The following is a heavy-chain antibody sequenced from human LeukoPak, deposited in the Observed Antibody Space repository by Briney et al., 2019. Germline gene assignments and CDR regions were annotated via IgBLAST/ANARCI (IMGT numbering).Heavy chain of an antibody. J-gene: IGHJ4*02. V-gene: IGHV4-59*08. D-gene: IGHD6-13*01. CDR2: VHYSGST. CDR3: ARHLGSSSWYLFDY. Sequence: ETLSLTCTASGGSIGFYYWSWVRQAPGKTLEWIGYVHYSGSTTYNPALKSRLTMSVDTSKNQFSLRLSSVTAADTAVYYCARHLGSSSWYLFDYWGQGKLVTVSS. CDR1: GGSIGFYY.